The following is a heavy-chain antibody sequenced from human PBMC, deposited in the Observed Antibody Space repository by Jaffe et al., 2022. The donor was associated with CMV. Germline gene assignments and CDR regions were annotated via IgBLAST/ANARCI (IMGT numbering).Heavy chain of an antibody. J-gene: IGHJ4*02. CDR3: ARDGVAGGGYERGIDY. Sequence: QVQLVESGGGVVQPGRSLRLSCAASGFTFSSYGMHWVRQAPGKGLEWVAVIWYDGSNKYYADSVKGRFTISRDNSKNTLYLQMNSLRAEDTAVYYCARDGVAGGGYERGIDYWGQGTLVTVSS. D-gene: IGHD5-12*01. V-gene: IGHV3-33*01. CDR2: IWYDGSNK. CDR1: GFTFSSYG.